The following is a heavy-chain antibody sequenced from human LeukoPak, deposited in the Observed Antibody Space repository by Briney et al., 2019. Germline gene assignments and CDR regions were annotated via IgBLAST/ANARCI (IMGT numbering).Heavy chain of an antibody. CDR2: IIPIFGTA. J-gene: IGHJ4*02. D-gene: IGHD2-2*01. CDR1: GGTFSSYA. Sequence: ASVKVSCKASGGTFSSYAISWVRQAPGQGLEWMGGIIPIFGTANYAQKFQGRVTITTDESTSTAYMELSSLRSEDTAVYYCARAPINGYCSSTSCSDYWGQGTLVTVSS. V-gene: IGHV1-69*05. CDR3: ARAPINGYCSSTSCSDY.